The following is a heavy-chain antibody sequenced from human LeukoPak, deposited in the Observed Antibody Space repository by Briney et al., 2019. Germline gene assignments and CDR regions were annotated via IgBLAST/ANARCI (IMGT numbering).Heavy chain of an antibody. J-gene: IGHJ4*02. CDR1: GFNFGAYT. Sequence: PGGSLRLSCAASGFNFGAYTINWVRQAPGKGLEWVSSIFSRSESILYADSVKGRFTISRDNAKNLLYMQKDSLRVEDTAVYYCARDFFHSSESRPFDYWGQGTLVTVSS. CDR2: IFSRSESI. D-gene: IGHD3-22*01. CDR3: ARDFFHSSESRPFDY. V-gene: IGHV3-21*06.